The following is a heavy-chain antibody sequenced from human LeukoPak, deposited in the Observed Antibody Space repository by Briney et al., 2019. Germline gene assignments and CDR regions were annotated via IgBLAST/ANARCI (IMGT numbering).Heavy chain of an antibody. V-gene: IGHV4-38-2*02. D-gene: IGHD6-19*01. CDR1: GESFSGYY. CDR3: VSYGYRSDWTFDY. Sequence: SETLSLTCTVYGESFSGYYWTWIRQPPGKGLEWIGSIYYSGSTYYNPSLKSRVTISVDTSKNQFSLKLSSVTAADTAVYYCVSYGYRSDWTFDYWGQGTLVTVSS. CDR2: IYYSGST. J-gene: IGHJ4*02.